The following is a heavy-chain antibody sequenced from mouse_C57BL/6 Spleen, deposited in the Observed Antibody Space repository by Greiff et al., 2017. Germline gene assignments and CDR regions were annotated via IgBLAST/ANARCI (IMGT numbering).Heavy chain of an antibody. CDR2: INPSTGGT. D-gene: IGHD3-1*01. CDR1: GYSFTGYY. CDR3: ANRRRGSIDY. Sequence: EVKLQESGPELVKPGASVQISCKASGYSFTGYYMNWVKQSPETGLEWIGEINPSTGGTTYNQKFKAKATLTVDKSSNTAYMPLKSLTSEYSAVYYCANRRRGSIDYWGQGTSVTVSS. J-gene: IGHJ4*01. V-gene: IGHV1-42*01.